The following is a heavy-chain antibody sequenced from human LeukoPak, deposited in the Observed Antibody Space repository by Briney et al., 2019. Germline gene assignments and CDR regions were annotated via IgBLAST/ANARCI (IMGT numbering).Heavy chain of an antibody. Sequence: PGGSLRLSCAASGFTFSSYAMSWVRQAPGKGLEWVSAISGSGGSTYYADSVKGRFTISRDNSKNTLYLQMNSLRAEDTAVYYCAKSPRRYGSGSYLPDYWGQGTLVTVSS. CDR1: GFTFSSYA. V-gene: IGHV3-23*01. CDR2: ISGSGGST. D-gene: IGHD3-10*01. J-gene: IGHJ4*02. CDR3: AKSPRRYGSGSYLPDY.